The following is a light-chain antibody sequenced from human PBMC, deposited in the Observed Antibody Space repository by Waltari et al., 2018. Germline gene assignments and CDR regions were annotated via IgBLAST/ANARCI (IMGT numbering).Light chain of an antibody. V-gene: IGKV3-11*01. J-gene: IGKJ4*01. CDR1: QSVGTY. CDR3: QQRTDWPPLT. CDR2: DAS. Sequence: EIVLTQSPATLSLSPGERATLSCRASQSVGTYLAWCQQKPGQAPRLLLSDASYRASGIPARFSGSGSGTDFTLTISSLEPEDFAIYYCQQRTDWPPLTFGGGTKVEIK.